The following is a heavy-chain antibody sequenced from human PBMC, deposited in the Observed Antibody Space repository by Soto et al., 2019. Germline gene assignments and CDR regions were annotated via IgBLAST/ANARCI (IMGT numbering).Heavy chain of an antibody. CDR3: AKGGNTNNNYYYYMDV. Sequence: EVQLLESGGGLVQPGGSLRVSCAASGFTFSDYALTWVRQAPGKGLEWVSTISGSGGNTYYADSVKGRITVSRDNSKNTLYLQMSSLSAEDTAVYYCAKGGNTNNNYYYYMDVWGKGTAVTVSS. D-gene: IGHD2-15*01. V-gene: IGHV3-23*01. CDR1: GFTFSDYA. CDR2: ISGSGGNT. J-gene: IGHJ6*03.